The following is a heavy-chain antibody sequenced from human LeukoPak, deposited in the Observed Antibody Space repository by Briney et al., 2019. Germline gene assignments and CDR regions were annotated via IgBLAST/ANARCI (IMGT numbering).Heavy chain of an antibody. J-gene: IGHJ4*02. CDR2: INPNTGGT. V-gene: IGHV1-2*02. CDR1: GYTFTGYY. Sequence: ASVKVSCKASGYTFTGYYMHWVRQAPGQGLEWMGWINPNTGGTNYAQNFQDRVTMTSDASISTAYMDLSRLTSDDTAVYYCARSQYDVLTGSPDYWGQGTLVTVPS. CDR3: ARSQYDVLTGSPDY. D-gene: IGHD3-9*01.